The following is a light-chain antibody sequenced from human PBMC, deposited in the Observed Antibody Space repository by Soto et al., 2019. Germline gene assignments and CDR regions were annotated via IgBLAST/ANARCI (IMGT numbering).Light chain of an antibody. CDR3: QQYTNRPPWT. Sequence: EIVMTQSPATLSVSPGERATLSCRASQSVSSNLAWYPQKPGQAPRLLIYGASTRATGIPARFSGSGSGTEFTLTISSLQSEDFAVYYCQQYTNRPPWTFGQGTKVEIK. J-gene: IGKJ1*01. V-gene: IGKV3-15*01. CDR2: GAS. CDR1: QSVSSN.